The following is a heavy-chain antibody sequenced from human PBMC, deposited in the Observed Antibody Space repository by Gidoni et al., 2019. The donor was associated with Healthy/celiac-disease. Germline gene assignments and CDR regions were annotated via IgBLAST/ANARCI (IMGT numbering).Heavy chain of an antibody. CDR2: IDHSGST. Sequence: QLQLQESGSGLVKPSQTLSLTCAVPGGSISSGGYSWSWLRQPPGNGREWIGYIDHSGSTYYNPSLKSRVTISVDRSKNQFSLKLSSVTAADTAVYYCARVREGLYYYGSGSYRPGAFDIWGQGTMVTVSS. CDR3: ARVREGLYYYGSGSYRPGAFDI. V-gene: IGHV4-30-2*01. CDR1: GGSISSGGYS. J-gene: IGHJ3*02. D-gene: IGHD3-10*01.